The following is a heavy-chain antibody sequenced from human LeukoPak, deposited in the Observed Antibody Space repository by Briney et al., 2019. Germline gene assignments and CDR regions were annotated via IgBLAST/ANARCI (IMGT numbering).Heavy chain of an antibody. J-gene: IGHJ4*02. Sequence: GGSLRLSCAASGVTFSSYSMNWVRQAPGKGLEWVSSISSSSSYIYYADSVKGRFTISRDNAKNSLYLQMNSLRAEDTAVYYCARASSSGSNDYWGQGTLVTVYS. D-gene: IGHD6-19*01. CDR1: GVTFSSYS. V-gene: IGHV3-21*01. CDR2: ISSSSSYI. CDR3: ARASSSGSNDY.